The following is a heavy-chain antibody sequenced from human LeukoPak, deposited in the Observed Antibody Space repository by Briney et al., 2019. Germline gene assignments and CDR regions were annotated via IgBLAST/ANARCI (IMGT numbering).Heavy chain of an antibody. D-gene: IGHD6-19*01. CDR1: GYTFTGYY. J-gene: IGHJ4*02. CDR2: INPNSGGT. CDR3: ARGRLRAVAGRTSDY. V-gene: IGHV1-2*02. Sequence: ASVKVSCKASGYTFTGYYMHWVRQAPGQGREWMGWINPNSGGTNYAQKFQGRVTMTRDTSISTAYMGLSRLRSDDTAVYYCARGRLRAVAGRTSDYWGQGTLVTVSS.